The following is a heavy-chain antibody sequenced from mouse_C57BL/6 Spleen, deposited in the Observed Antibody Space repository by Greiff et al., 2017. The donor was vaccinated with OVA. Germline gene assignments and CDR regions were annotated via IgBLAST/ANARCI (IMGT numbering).Heavy chain of an antibody. CDR1: GFTFSSYT. CDR3: ARPLIYYDYSWFAY. J-gene: IGHJ3*01. D-gene: IGHD2-4*01. V-gene: IGHV5-9*01. Sequence: EVKVEESGGGLVKPGGSLKLSCAASGFTFSSYTMSWVRQTPEKRLEWVATISGGGGNTYYPDSVKGRFTISRDNAKNTLYLQMSSLRSEDTALYYCARPLIYYDYSWFAYWGQGTLVTVSA. CDR2: ISGGGGNT.